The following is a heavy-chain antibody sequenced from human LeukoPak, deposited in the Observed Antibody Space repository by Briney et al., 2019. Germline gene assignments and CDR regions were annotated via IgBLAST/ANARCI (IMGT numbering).Heavy chain of an antibody. Sequence: ASVKVSCKASGYTFTGYYMHWVRQAPGQGLEWMGWINPNNGGTNYAQKFQGRVTMTRDTSISTAYMELSSLRSDDTAVYYCARDTSSSWYRFDPWGQGTLVTVSS. CDR2: INPNNGGT. CDR1: GYTFTGYY. D-gene: IGHD6-13*01. J-gene: IGHJ5*02. CDR3: ARDTSSSWYRFDP. V-gene: IGHV1-2*02.